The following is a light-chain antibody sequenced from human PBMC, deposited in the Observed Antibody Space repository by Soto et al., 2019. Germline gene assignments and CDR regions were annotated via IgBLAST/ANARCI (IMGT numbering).Light chain of an antibody. CDR3: QQYNNWIT. V-gene: IGKV3-15*01. CDR1: QSVGSD. Sequence: EIVITQSPATLSVSPGERATLSCSASQSVGSDLACYQQKPGQAPRLLIYSASTRASGIPARFSGGGSGTEFTLTISSLQSEDFAVYFCQQYNNWITFGQGTRLEIK. J-gene: IGKJ5*01. CDR2: SAS.